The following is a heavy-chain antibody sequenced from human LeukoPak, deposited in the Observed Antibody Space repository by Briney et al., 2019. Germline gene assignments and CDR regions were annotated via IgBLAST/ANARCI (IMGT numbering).Heavy chain of an antibody. Sequence: SSETLSLTCTVSGGSISSYFWSWIRQPPEKGLEWIGYISHTGSTNYNPSLKSRVTISVDTSKNQFSLKLSSVTAADTAVYYCAREEYYDFWSGPRWIYWGQGTLVTVSS. D-gene: IGHD3-3*01. V-gene: IGHV4-59*12. J-gene: IGHJ4*02. CDR1: GGSISSYF. CDR2: ISHTGST. CDR3: AREEYYDFWSGPRWIY.